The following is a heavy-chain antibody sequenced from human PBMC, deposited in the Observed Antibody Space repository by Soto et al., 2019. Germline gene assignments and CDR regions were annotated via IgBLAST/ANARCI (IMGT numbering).Heavy chain of an antibody. D-gene: IGHD5-12*01. J-gene: IGHJ4*02. V-gene: IGHV4-31*03. Sequence: QVQLQESGPGLVKPSQTLSLTCTVSGGSISSVGYYWSWIRQHPGKGLEGIGYIYYSGSTYYNPSLKSRVTISVDTSKNQFSPKLSSVTAADTAVYYCARGNGDGYTWGDYWGQGTLVTVSS. CDR3: ARGNGDGYTWGDY. CDR2: IYYSGST. CDR1: GGSISSVGYY.